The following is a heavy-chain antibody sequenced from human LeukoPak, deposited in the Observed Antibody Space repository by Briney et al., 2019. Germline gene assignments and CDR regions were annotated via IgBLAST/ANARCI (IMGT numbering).Heavy chain of an antibody. V-gene: IGHV3-21*01. CDR2: ISSSSSYI. Sequence: GGSLRLSCAVSGFTFSSYSMNWVRQAPGKGLEWVSSISSSSSYIYYADSVKGRFTISRHNAKNSLYLQMNSLRAEDTAVYYCARDPSGYDWLDAFDIWGQGTMVTVSS. CDR3: ARDPSGYDWLDAFDI. CDR1: GFTFSSYS. D-gene: IGHD5-12*01. J-gene: IGHJ3*02.